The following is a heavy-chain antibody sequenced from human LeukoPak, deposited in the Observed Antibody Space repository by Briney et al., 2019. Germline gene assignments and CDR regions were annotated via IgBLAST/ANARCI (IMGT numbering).Heavy chain of an antibody. CDR2: ISSSSSTI. CDR1: GFTFSSYS. Sequence: GGSLRLSCAASGFTFSSYSMNWVRQAPGKGLEWVSYISSSSSTIYYADSVKGRLTISRDNAKNSLYLQMNSLRAEDTAVYYCARDYRYYFDYWGQGTLVTVSS. CDR3: ARDYRYYFDY. J-gene: IGHJ4*02. D-gene: IGHD4-11*01. V-gene: IGHV3-48*01.